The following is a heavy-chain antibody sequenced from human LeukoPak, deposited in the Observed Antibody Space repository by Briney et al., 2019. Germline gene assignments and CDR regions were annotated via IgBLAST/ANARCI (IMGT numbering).Heavy chain of an antibody. Sequence: ASVEVSCKASGYSFPSYGISWMRQAPGQGLEWMGWISAYNGNTKYAQKLQGRVTMTTDTSTTTAYMELRSLRSDDTAVYYCARGVGRLSGSYPNYYMDVWGKGTTVTVSS. CDR1: GYSFPSYG. J-gene: IGHJ6*03. V-gene: IGHV1-18*01. D-gene: IGHD1-26*01. CDR3: ARGVGRLSGSYPNYYMDV. CDR2: ISAYNGNT.